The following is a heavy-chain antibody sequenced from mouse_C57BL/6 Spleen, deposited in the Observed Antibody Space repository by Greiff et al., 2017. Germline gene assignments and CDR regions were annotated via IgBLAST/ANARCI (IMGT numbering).Heavy chain of an antibody. CDR3: ARSSLGYFDV. CDR1: GFTFTDYY. Sequence: VQLKESGGGLVQPGGSLSLSCAASGFTFTDYYMSWVRQPPGKALEWLGFIRNKANGYTTEYSASVKGRFTISRDNSQSILYLQMNALRAEDSATYDCARSSLGYFDVWGTGTTVTVSS. V-gene: IGHV7-3*01. CDR2: IRNKANGYTT. J-gene: IGHJ1*03. D-gene: IGHD6-2*01.